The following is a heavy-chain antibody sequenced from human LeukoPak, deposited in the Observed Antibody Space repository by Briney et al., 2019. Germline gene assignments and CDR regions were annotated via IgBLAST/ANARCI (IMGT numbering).Heavy chain of an antibody. V-gene: IGHV3-23*01. J-gene: IGHJ4*02. CDR2: VSSDGINT. CDR1: GFTFSNFA. D-gene: IGHD3-3*01. CDR3: AKPFGFLEWLYGGYFDS. Sequence: PGGSLRLSCSASGFTFSNFATSWVRQAPGKGLEWVSAVSSDGINTYYTDSLKGRFTISRDNSKNTVFLQMHSLTAEDTAVYYCAKPFGFLEWLYGGYFDSWGQGTLVTVSS.